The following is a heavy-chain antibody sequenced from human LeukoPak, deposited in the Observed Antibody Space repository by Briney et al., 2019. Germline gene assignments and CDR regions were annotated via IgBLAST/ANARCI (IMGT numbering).Heavy chain of an antibody. V-gene: IGHV1-69*01. D-gene: IGHD6-19*01. CDR2: IIPMFGIA. CDR3: ARDRPYTGGWRGFDY. CDR1: GGTFSRYA. Sequence: ASVKVSCTASGGTFSRYAISWVRQAPGQGLEWMGGIIPMFGIANYSQKFQGRVTITADESTSTAYMELSSLRSEDTAVYYCARDRPYTGGWRGFDYWGQGTLVTVSS. J-gene: IGHJ4*02.